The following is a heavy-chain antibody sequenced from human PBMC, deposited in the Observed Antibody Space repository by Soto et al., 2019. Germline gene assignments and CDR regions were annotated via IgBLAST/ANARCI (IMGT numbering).Heavy chain of an antibody. CDR2: SSKSGAT. V-gene: IGHV4-31*03. CDR1: SGSISSGSDY. D-gene: IGHD2-8*01. Sequence: QVQLQESGPGLVKPSQTLSLTCTVSSGSISSGSDYWSWVPQHPGKGLEWIGFSSKSGATFYKPSLQSRVTTSVDRSKNQFFLKLTSVTAADAALYFGARGEQWWESWGQGTVVTVSS. CDR3: ARGEQWWES. J-gene: IGHJ5*02.